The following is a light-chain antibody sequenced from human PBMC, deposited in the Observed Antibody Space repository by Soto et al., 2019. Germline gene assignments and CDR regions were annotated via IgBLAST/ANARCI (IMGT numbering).Light chain of an antibody. CDR2: DDT. J-gene: IGLJ2*01. CDR3: QVWDSTTDHPHVA. CDR1: NLGSKS. Sequence: SSELTQPPSLSVAPGQTARITCRGNNLGSKSVHWYQQKPGQAPVLVIYDDTVRPSGIPGRFAGSNSGNTATLTFSRVEAGDEADYYCQVWDSTTDHPHVAFGGGTKLTVL. V-gene: IGLV3-21*02.